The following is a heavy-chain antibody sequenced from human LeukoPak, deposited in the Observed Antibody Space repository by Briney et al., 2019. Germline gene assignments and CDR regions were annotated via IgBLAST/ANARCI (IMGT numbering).Heavy chain of an antibody. CDR1: GDSVSSNSAA. V-gene: IGHV6-1*01. J-gene: IGHJ4*02. D-gene: IGHD3-22*01. CDR2: TYYRSKWYN. Sequence: SQTLSLTCAISGDSVSSNSAAWNWIRQSPSRGLEWLGRTYYRSKWYNDYAVSVKSRITINPDTSKNQFSLQLNSVTPEDTAVYYCARGGGPSDSSGYSLPSHFDYWGQGTLVTVSS. CDR3: ARGGGPSDSSGYSLPSHFDY.